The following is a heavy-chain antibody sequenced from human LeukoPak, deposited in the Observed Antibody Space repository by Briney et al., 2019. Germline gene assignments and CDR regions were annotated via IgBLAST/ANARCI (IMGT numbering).Heavy chain of an antibody. CDR3: AKDAKLGMATMYSFDT. CDR1: GFTFSTYA. CDR2: ISGSGGST. D-gene: IGHD5-24*01. J-gene: IGHJ3*02. V-gene: IGHV3-23*01. Sequence: KPGGSLRVPCAASGFTFSTYAMIWLPQAPGKGLEGGAGISGSGGSTYYEDSVKGRFAISRDNTKSSLYLQMNSLRAEDTAVYYCAKDAKLGMATMYSFDTWGQGTMVTVSS.